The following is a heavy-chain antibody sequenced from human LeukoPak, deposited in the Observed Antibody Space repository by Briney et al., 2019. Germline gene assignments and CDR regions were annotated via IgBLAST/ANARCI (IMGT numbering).Heavy chain of an antibody. D-gene: IGHD6-6*01. CDR2: IKQDGSEK. J-gene: IGHJ4*02. Sequence: GGSLRLSCAASGFTFSSYWMSWVRQAPGKGLEWVANIKQDGSEKYYVDSVKGRFTISRDNAKDSLYLQMNSLRAEDTAVYYCARGLGYSSSSGPLGYWGQGTLVTVSS. CDR1: GFTFSSYW. CDR3: ARGLGYSSSSGPLGY. V-gene: IGHV3-7*04.